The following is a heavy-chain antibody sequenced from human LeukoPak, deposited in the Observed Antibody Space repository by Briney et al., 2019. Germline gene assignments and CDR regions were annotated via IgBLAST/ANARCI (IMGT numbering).Heavy chain of an antibody. D-gene: IGHD3-22*01. CDR3: TTSMIVVAFDY. CDR1: GFTFSSYA. J-gene: IGHJ4*02. Sequence: GGSLRLSCLASGFTFSSYAMSWVRQAPGKGLEWVSVIYSGGSTYYADSVKGRFTISRDNSKNTLYLQMNSLKTEDTAVYYCTTSMIVVAFDYWGQGTLVTVSS. CDR2: IYSGGST. V-gene: IGHV3-23*03.